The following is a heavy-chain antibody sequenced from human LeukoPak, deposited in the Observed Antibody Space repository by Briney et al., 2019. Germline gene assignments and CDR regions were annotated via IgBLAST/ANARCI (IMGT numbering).Heavy chain of an antibody. D-gene: IGHD6-19*01. J-gene: IGHJ4*02. CDR1: GGSISSSPYY. CDR2: IYYSGST. V-gene: IGHV4-39*01. CDR3: ARHASVDGNWPRPLDY. Sequence: PSETLSLTCTVSGGSISSSPYYWGWIRQPPGKGLEWIGNIYYSGSTYSNPSLKPRVTISVDTSKNQFSLKLTSVTAADTAVYYCARHASVDGNWPRPLDYWGQGSLVTVSS.